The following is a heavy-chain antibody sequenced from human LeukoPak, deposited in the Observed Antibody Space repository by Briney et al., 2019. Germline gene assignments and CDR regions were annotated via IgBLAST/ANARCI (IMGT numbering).Heavy chain of an antibody. V-gene: IGHV3-30*04. CDR2: ISYDGSNK. CDR1: GFTFSNYA. CDR3: ARCTTGRTFGSLREIKRSREIDY. Sequence: GGSLRLSCAASGFTFSNYAMHWVRQAPGKGLEWVAVISYDGSNKYYTDSVKGRFTISGDSSKNTLYLQMNSLRVEDTAVYYCARCTTGRTFGSLREIKRSREIDYWGQGTLVTVSS. D-gene: IGHD1-1*01. J-gene: IGHJ4*02.